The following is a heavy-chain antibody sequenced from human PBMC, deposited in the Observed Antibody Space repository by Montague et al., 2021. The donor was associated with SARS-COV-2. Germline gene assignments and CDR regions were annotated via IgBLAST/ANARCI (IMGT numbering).Heavy chain of an antibody. Sequence: TLSLTCTVSGGSISSGGFYWSWIRRHPGKGLEWIGYIYYSGSTYYXRSLKSRVTISVDTSKNQFSLKLSSVTAADTTVYYCARARITMIVVVNAFDIWGQGTMVTVSS. CDR2: IYYSGST. D-gene: IGHD3-22*01. J-gene: IGHJ3*02. CDR3: ARARITMIVVVNAFDI. CDR1: GGSISSGGFY. V-gene: IGHV4-31*03.